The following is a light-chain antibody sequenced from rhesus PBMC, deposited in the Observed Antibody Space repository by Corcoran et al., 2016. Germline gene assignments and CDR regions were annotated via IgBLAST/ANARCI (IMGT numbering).Light chain of an antibody. Sequence: QAALTQPRSVSGSPGQSVTVSCTGANSDIGGYNYVSWYQQHPGTAPILMIYEVSKRPSGVSDRFTGSKSGTTASLTIYGLQAEEEADYYCSSYACSNTFVFGSGTKFTVL. CDR2: EVS. CDR1: NSDIGGYNY. J-gene: IGLJ6*01. CDR3: SSYACSNTFV. V-gene: IGLV2-32*02.